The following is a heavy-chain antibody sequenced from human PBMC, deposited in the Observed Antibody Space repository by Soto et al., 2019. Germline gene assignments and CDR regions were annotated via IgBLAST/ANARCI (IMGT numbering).Heavy chain of an antibody. CDR1: GGPVRDAYSY. V-gene: IGHV4-30-4*01. CDR2: LSYTGPT. D-gene: IGHD2-8*02. Sequence: QVLLQESGPQLVNPSQPLSLTCTVSGGPVRDAYSYWTWIRQPPGKGLEWMGYLSYTGPTYYNPSLRNRASISVDESSNHLSLRMSSVTAAYPAVYYCARELEGGVFDIWGRGTLVTVSS. CDR3: ARELEGGVFDI. J-gene: IGHJ3*02.